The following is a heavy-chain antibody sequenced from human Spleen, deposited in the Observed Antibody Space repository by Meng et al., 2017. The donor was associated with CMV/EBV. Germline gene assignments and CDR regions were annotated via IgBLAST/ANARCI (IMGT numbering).Heavy chain of an antibody. J-gene: IGHJ5*02. CDR2: IYWNDDT. CDR3: ALSKAYDSWRPKNNYFAP. Sequence: SLRTSGVGVCWIRQPPGKALEWLALIYWNDDTRYSPSLKSRLTITKDTSRSQVVLRMTNMDPVDTATYYCALSKAYDSWRPKNNYFAPWGPGTLVTVSS. CDR1: SLRTSGVG. D-gene: IGHD3-3*01. V-gene: IGHV2-5*01.